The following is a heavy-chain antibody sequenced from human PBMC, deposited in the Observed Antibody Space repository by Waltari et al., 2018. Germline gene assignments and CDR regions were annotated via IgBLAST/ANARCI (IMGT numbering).Heavy chain of an antibody. J-gene: IGHJ6*03. CDR2: IYHSGST. CDR3: AREIYGAYCSSTSCLNYMDV. V-gene: IGHV4-38-2*02. D-gene: IGHD2-2*01. CDR1: GYSISSGYY. Sequence: QVQLQESGPGLVKPSETLSLTCAVSGYSISSGYYWGWIRQPPGTGLEWIGSIYHSGSTYYNPSLKSRVTISVDTSKNQFSLKLSSVTAADTAVYYCAREIYGAYCSSTSCLNYMDVWGKGTTVTVSS.